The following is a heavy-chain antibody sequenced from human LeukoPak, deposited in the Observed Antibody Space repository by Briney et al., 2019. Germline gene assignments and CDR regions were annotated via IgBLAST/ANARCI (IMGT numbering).Heavy chain of an antibody. D-gene: IGHD2-2*01. V-gene: IGHV4-4*09. CDR2: IYTSGST. Sequence: ASETLSLICTVSGSISGYYWSWIRQPPGKGLEWIGYIYTSGSTNYNPSLESRVTISVDTSKNQFSLDLSSVTAADTAVYYCARQKCTSTSCLTKNAFDIWGQGTMVTVSS. CDR1: GSISGYY. CDR3: ARQKCTSTSCLTKNAFDI. J-gene: IGHJ3*02.